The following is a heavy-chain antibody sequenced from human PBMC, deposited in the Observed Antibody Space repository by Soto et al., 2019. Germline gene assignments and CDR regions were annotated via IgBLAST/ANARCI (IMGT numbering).Heavy chain of an antibody. D-gene: IGHD3-22*01. J-gene: IGHJ3*02. V-gene: IGHV4-30-4*01. CDR3: AREDSYYDSSGYYYNAFDI. CDR2: IYYSGST. Sequence: SETLSLTCTVSGGSISSGDYYWSWIRQPPGKGLEWIGYIYYSGSTYYNPSPKSRVTISVDTSKNQFSLKLSSVTAADTAVYYCAREDSYYDSSGYYYNAFDIWGQGTIVTVSS. CDR1: GGSISSGDYY.